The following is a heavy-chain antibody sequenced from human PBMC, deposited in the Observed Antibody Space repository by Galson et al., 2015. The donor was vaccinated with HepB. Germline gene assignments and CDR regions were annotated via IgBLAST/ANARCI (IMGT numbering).Heavy chain of an antibody. Sequence: VKVSCKAPGYTFSSYSITWVRQAPGQGLEWMGWISPYSHDTNYAQKLQGRVTMTTDTPTSTAYMELRSLRSDDTAVYYCARGALMVVVDATPNNWFDPWGQGTLVTVSS. V-gene: IGHV1-18*01. D-gene: IGHD2-15*01. J-gene: IGHJ5*02. CDR1: GYTFSSYS. CDR2: ISPYSHDT. CDR3: ARGALMVVVDATPNNWFDP.